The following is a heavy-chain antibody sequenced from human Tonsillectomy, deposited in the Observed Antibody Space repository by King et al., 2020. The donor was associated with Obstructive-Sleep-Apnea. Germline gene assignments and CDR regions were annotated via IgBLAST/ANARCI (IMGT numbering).Heavy chain of an antibody. CDR1: GGSISSYY. J-gene: IGHJ4*02. Sequence: VQLQESGPGLVKPSETLSLTCTGSGGSISSYYWSWIRQPPGNGLYWIGYIYYSGSTNSNPSLKSRVTISVDTSKNQFSLKLSSGTAADTAVYYCARGGVSAPLYYFDYWGQGTLVTVSS. CDR2: IYYSGST. CDR3: ARGGVSAPLYYFDY. V-gene: IGHV4-59*01. D-gene: IGHD2-21*01.